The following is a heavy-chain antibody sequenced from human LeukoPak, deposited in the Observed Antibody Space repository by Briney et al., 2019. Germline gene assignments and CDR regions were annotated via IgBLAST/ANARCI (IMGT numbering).Heavy chain of an antibody. Sequence: PGGSLRLSCAASGFTFSDYYMSWIRQAPGNGLEWVSYISGSGSPIYYADSVKGRFTVSRDNAKNSLYLQISSLRAEDTAVYYCARRYSYGLDYWGQGALVTVSS. CDR3: ARRYSYGLDY. V-gene: IGHV3-11*04. CDR1: GFTFSDYY. D-gene: IGHD5-18*01. J-gene: IGHJ4*02. CDR2: ISGSGSPI.